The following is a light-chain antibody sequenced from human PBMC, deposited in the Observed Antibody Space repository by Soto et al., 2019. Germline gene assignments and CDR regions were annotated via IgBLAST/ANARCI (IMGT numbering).Light chain of an antibody. V-gene: IGLV2-11*01. CDR2: DVS. CDR1: SSDVGGYNY. CDR3: CSYAGTRDV. Sequence: QSALTQPRSVSGSPGQSVTISCTGTSSDVGGYNYVSWYQQHPGKAPKLMIYDVSKRPSGVPDRFSGSKSGNTASLTISGLQAGDEADYYCCSYAGTRDVFGTGTKLTVL. J-gene: IGLJ1*01.